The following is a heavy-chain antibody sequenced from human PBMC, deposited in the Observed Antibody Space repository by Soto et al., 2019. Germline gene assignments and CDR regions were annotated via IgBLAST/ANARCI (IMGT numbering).Heavy chain of an antibody. V-gene: IGHV3-48*03. CDR3: ARDRWEPWNGIDV. D-gene: IGHD1-26*01. CDR2: ISSSGTTI. Sequence: SLRLSCTASGFTFTSYEMNWVRQAPGKGLEWVSFISSSGTTIYYADSVKGRFTISRDNAKNSLYLQMNSLRAEDTAVYYCARDRWEPWNGIDVWGQGTTVTVSS. CDR1: GFTFTSYE. J-gene: IGHJ6*02.